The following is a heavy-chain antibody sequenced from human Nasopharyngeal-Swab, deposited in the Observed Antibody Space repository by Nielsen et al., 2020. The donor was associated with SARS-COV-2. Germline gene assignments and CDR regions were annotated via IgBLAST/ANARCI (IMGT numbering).Heavy chain of an antibody. J-gene: IGHJ6*02. CDR3: ARGIVVVVAATIAYYYYGMDV. Sequence: ASVKVSCKVSGYTLTELSMHWVRQAPGKGLEWMGGFDPEDGETIYAQKLQGRVTMTTDTSTSTAYMELRSLRSDDTAVYYCARGIVVVVAATIAYYYYGMDVWGQGTTVTVSS. V-gene: IGHV1-24*01. CDR2: FDPEDGET. CDR1: GYTLTELS. D-gene: IGHD2-15*01.